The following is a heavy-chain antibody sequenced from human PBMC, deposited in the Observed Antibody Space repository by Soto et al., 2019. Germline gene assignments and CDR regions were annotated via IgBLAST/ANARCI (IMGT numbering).Heavy chain of an antibody. CDR2: VYNSGST. CDR3: ARYRREAVAGYTLDN. Sequence: ETLSLTCTVSGGSISSNYWTCIRQPPGKGLEWIGYVYNSGSTNYNPSLKSRVTISEDTSKSQFSLKVNSMTAADTAVYYCARYRREAVAGYTLDNWGQGILVTVSS. V-gene: IGHV4-59*01. CDR1: GGSISSNY. J-gene: IGHJ4*02. D-gene: IGHD6-13*01.